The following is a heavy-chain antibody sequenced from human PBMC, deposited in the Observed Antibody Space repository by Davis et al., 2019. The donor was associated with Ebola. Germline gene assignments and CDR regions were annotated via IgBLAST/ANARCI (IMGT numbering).Heavy chain of an antibody. J-gene: IGHJ6*02. V-gene: IGHV4-39*01. CDR2: IYYSGST. CDR3: ARSLAATLYYYYGMDV. CDR1: GGSISSSSYY. Sequence: MPGGSLRLSCTVSGGSISSSSYYWGWIRQPPGKGLEWIGSIYYSGSTYYNPSLKSRVTISVDTSKNQFSLKLSSVTAADTAVYYCARSLAATLYYYYGMDVWGQGTTVTVSS. D-gene: IGHD2-15*01.